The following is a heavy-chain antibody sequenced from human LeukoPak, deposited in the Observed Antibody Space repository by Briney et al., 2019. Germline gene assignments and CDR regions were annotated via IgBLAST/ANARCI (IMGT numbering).Heavy chain of an antibody. V-gene: IGHV1-46*01. Sequence: GASVKVSCKASGYTFTSYYMHWVRQAPGQGLEWMGIINPSGGSTSYAQKFRGRVTMTRDTSTSTVYMELSSLRSEDTAVYYCAREGEMATDRGWFDPWGQGTLVTVSS. CDR2: INPSGGST. J-gene: IGHJ5*02. CDR1: GYTFTSYY. D-gene: IGHD5-24*01. CDR3: AREGEMATDRGWFDP.